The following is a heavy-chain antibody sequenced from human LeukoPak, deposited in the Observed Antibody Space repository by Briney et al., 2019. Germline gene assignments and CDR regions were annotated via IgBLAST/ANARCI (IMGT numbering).Heavy chain of an antibody. D-gene: IGHD1-26*01. CDR3: AKGVYSGSLHFDY. V-gene: IGHV3-9*01. J-gene: IGHJ4*02. CDR2: ISWNSGSI. Sequence: GGSLRLSCAASGFTFNDYAMHWVRQAPGKGLEWVSGISWNSGSINYADSVKGRFTISRDNSKNTLYLQMNSLRAEDTAVYYCAKGVYSGSLHFDYWGQGTLVTVSS. CDR1: GFTFNDYA.